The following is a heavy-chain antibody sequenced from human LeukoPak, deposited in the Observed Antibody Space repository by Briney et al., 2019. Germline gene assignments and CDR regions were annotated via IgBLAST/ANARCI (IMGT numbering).Heavy chain of an antibody. V-gene: IGHV3-7*04. Sequence: GGSLRLSCAASGLTFSIYWMSWVRQAPGKGLEWVANIKQDGSEKYYVDSVKGRFTISRDNAKNSLYPQMNSLRAEDTAVYYCATDLGSSRPNYWGQGTLVTVSS. CDR3: ATDLGSSRPNY. J-gene: IGHJ4*02. CDR2: IKQDGSEK. CDR1: GLTFSIYW. D-gene: IGHD6-13*01.